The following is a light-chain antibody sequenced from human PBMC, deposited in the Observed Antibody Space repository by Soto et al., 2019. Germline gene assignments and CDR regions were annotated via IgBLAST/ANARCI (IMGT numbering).Light chain of an antibody. V-gene: IGLV2-14*01. CDR1: SGDIGDYKN. CDR3: SSYTSTNFVI. CDR2: DVS. Sequence: QSALTQPASVSGSPGQSITISCTGSSGDIGDYKNVSWYKQHPGKAPKLMIYDVSNRPSGVSNRFSASKSGNTASLTISGLQAEDEADYYCSSYTSTNFVIFGGGTKLTVL. J-gene: IGLJ2*01.